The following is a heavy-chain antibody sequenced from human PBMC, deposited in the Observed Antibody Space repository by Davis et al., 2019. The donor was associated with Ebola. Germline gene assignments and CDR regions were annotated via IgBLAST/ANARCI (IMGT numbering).Heavy chain of an antibody. Sequence: HTGGSLRLSCAASGFPFGSYWMHWVRHAPGKGLVWVSRINSDGSTRTYADSVKGRFTISRDNAKNSLYLQMNSLRDEDTAVYYCARDVVALRPNYYYGMDVWDQGTTVTVSS. J-gene: IGHJ6*02. V-gene: IGHV3-74*01. CDR2: INSDGSTR. CDR1: GFPFGSYW. D-gene: IGHD2-15*01. CDR3: ARDVVALRPNYYYGMDV.